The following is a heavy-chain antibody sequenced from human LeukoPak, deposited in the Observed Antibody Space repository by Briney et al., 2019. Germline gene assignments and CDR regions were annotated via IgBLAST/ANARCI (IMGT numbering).Heavy chain of an antibody. CDR2: IYYSGST. Sequence: SETLSLTCTLSGGSISSGGYYWSWIRQHPGKGLEWIGYIYYSGSTHYNPSLKSRVTISVDTSKNQFSLKLSSVAAADTAVYYCARAGTYYYDSSGYPVSYFDHWGEGTLVTVSS. CDR3: ARAGTYYYDSSGYPVSYFDH. D-gene: IGHD3-22*01. CDR1: GGSISSGGYY. V-gene: IGHV4-31*03. J-gene: IGHJ4*02.